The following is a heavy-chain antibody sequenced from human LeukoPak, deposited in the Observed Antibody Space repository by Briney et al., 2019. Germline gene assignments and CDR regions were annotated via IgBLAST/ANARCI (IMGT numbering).Heavy chain of an antibody. CDR1: GLIFGNYL. V-gene: IGHV3-7*01. D-gene: IGHD2-15*01. CDR3: ATDGFCSGGACFRKNDF. Sequence: GGSLRLSCAASGLIFGNYLMNWVRQAPGKGLEWVASISQDGTEKFYVGSAEGRFTISRDNAKNSLYVQMNSLRAEDTALYFCATDGFCSGGACFRKNDFWGQGTLVTVSS. CDR2: ISQDGTEK. J-gene: IGHJ4*02.